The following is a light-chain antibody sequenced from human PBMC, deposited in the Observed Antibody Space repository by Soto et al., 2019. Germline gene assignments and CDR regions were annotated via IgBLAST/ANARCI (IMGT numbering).Light chain of an antibody. CDR2: GAS. V-gene: IGKV3-15*01. Sequence: EIVMTQSPATLSVSPGESATLSCRASQSLGSNLAWYQQRPGQAPRLLIYGASTRATGIPARFSGSGSGTEFTLTISSLQSEDFAVYYCQQYNNWLYTFGQGTKLEIK. J-gene: IGKJ2*01. CDR3: QQYNNWLYT. CDR1: QSLGSN.